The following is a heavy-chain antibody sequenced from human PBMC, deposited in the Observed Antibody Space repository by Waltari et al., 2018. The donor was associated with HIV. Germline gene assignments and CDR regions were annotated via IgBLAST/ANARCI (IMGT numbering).Heavy chain of an antibody. V-gene: IGHV3-23*01. CDR1: GFSFSRYA. CDR2: MSGRGGNT. D-gene: IGHD6-19*01. J-gene: IGHJ4*02. CDR3: AKGRSGIAEAGLNY. Sequence: EVQLLESGGGLVQPGGSLTLSCAVSGFSFSRYAMSWVRQAPGKGPEWVSTMSGRGGNTYYADSVKGRFTISRDNAKNTLYLQMNSLRADDTAVYYCAKGRSGIAEAGLNYWGQGTLVTVSS.